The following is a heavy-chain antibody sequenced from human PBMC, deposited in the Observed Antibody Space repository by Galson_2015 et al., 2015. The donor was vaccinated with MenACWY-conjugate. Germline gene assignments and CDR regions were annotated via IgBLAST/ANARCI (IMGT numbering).Heavy chain of an antibody. CDR2: INHSGST. Sequence: SETLSLTCAVYGGSFSGYYWSWIRQPPGKGLEWIGEINHSGSTNYNPSLKSRVTISVDTSKNQFSLKLSSVTAADTAVYYCARDGRRIQLWLRGSDAFDIWGQGTMVTVSS. CDR3: ARDGRRIQLWLRGSDAFDI. CDR1: GGSFSGYY. V-gene: IGHV4-34*01. J-gene: IGHJ3*02. D-gene: IGHD5-18*01.